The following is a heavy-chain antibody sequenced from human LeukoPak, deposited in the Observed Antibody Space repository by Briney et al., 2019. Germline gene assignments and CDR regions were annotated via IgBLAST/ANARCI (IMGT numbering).Heavy chain of an antibody. CDR1: GFTFSSYA. CDR2: ISGSGGST. CDR3: ARGRLRAYWYFDL. V-gene: IGHV3-23*01. D-gene: IGHD4-17*01. Sequence: GGSLRLSCAASGFTFSSYAMSWVRQAPGKGLEWVSAISGSGGSTYYADSVKGRFTISRDNSKNTLYLQMNSLRAEDTAVYYCARGRLRAYWYFDLWGRGTLVTVSS. J-gene: IGHJ2*01.